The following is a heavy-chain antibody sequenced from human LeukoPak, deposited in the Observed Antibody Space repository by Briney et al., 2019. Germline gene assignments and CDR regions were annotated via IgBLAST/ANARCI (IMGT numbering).Heavy chain of an antibody. CDR1: GGSISSSNW. V-gene: IGHV4-4*02. J-gene: IGHJ4*02. CDR2: IYNSGST. CDR3: ARVDYDILTGLDY. Sequence: SETLSLTCAVSGGSISSSNWWSWVRQPPGKGLEWIGEIYNSGSTNYNPSLKSRVTISVDKSKNQFSLKLSSVTAADTAVYYCARVDYDILTGLDYWGQGTLVTVSS. D-gene: IGHD3-9*01.